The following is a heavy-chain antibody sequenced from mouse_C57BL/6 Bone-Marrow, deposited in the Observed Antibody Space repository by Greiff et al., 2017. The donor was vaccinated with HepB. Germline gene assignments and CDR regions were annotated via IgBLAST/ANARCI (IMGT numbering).Heavy chain of an antibody. J-gene: IGHJ1*03. Sequence: EVHLVESGGGLVQPGGSLKLSCAASGFTFSDYGMAWVRQAPRKGPEWVAFISNVAYSIYYADTVTGRFTISRENAKNTLYLGMSSLRSEDTAMYYCARQDYGSSYRYFDVWGTGTTVAVSS. D-gene: IGHD1-1*01. V-gene: IGHV5-15*01. CDR1: GFTFSDYG. CDR3: ARQDYGSSYRYFDV. CDR2: ISNVAYSI.